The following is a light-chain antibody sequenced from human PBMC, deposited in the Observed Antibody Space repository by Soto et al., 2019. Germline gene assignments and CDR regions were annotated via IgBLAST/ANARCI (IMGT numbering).Light chain of an antibody. V-gene: IGKV3-20*01. CDR2: ATS. Sequence: ELVLTQSPGTLSLSPGEGATLSCRASQSISSTYLAWYQQKPGQAPRLLIYATSTRATGIPDRFSGSGSSTDFTLTISRLEPEDFAVYYCQQYGSFTFGPGTKVDFK. CDR1: QSISSTY. CDR3: QQYGSFT. J-gene: IGKJ3*01.